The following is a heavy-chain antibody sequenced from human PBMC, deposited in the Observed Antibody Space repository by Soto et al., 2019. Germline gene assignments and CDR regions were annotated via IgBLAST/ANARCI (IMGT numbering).Heavy chain of an antibody. Sequence: PGGSLRLSCAASGFTFSSYGMHWVRQAPGKGLEWVAVISYDGSNKYYADSVKGRFTISRDNSKNTLYLQMNSLRAEDTAVYYCASAPFSQWLVPDYWGQGTLVTVSS. J-gene: IGHJ4*02. CDR2: ISYDGSNK. CDR3: ASAPFSQWLVPDY. D-gene: IGHD6-19*01. V-gene: IGHV3-30*03. CDR1: GFTFSSYG.